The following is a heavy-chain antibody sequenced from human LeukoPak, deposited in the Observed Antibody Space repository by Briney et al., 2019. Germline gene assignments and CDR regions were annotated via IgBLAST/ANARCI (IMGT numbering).Heavy chain of an antibody. J-gene: IGHJ3*02. CDR1: GFTFSSYG. V-gene: IGHV3-30*02. D-gene: IGHD2-15*01. CDR2: IRYDGSNK. CDR3: AREAGYVANGFDI. Sequence: GGPLRLSCAASGFTFSSYGMHLVRQAQGKGLQWVAFIRYDGSNKYYADSVKGRFTISRDNSKNTLYLQMNSLRAEDTAVYYCAREAGYVANGFDIWGQGTMVTVSS.